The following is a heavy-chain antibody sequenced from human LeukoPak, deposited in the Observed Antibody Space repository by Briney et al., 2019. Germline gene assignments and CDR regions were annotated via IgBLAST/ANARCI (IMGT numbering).Heavy chain of an antibody. J-gene: IGHJ6*03. CDR1: GYTFTGYY. D-gene: IGHD5-24*01. V-gene: IGHV1-2*02. CDR2: INPNSGGT. Sequence: ASVKVSCKASGYTFTGYYMHWVRQAPGQGLEWMGWINPNSGGTNYAQKFQGRVTMTRDTSISTAYMELSRLRSDDTAVYYCARGGYNPKYYYYYMDVWGKGTTVTVSS. CDR3: ARGGYNPKYYYYYMDV.